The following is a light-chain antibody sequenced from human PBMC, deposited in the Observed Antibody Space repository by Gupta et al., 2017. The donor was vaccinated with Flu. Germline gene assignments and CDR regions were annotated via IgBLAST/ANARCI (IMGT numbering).Light chain of an antibody. V-gene: IGKV1-27*01. Sequence: GDRVTIACRASQGIANYLAWYQQKSGKVPKILIYAASTLQSGVPSRFSGSGYGTEFTLTISSLQPEDVATYYCQEYYSFPPDTFGGGTKVEIK. J-gene: IGKJ4*01. CDR1: QGIANY. CDR2: AAS. CDR3: QEYYSFPPDT.